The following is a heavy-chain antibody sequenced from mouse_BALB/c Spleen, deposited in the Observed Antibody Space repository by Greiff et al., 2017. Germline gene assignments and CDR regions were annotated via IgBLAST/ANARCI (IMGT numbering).Heavy chain of an antibody. Sequence: VQLQQSGAELVKPGASVKLSCKASGYTFTSYYMYWVKQRPGQGLEWIGEINPSNGGTNFNEKFKSKATLTVDKSSSTAYMQLSSLTSEDSAVYYCTRHYRYENYYAMEYRGQGASVTVST. CDR3: TRHYRYENYYAMEY. CDR1: GYTFTSYY. CDR2: INPSNGGT. D-gene: IGHD2-14*01. J-gene: IGHJ4*01. V-gene: IGHV1S81*02.